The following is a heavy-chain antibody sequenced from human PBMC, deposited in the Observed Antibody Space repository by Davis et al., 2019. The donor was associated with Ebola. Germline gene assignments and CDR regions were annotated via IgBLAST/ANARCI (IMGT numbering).Heavy chain of an antibody. V-gene: IGHV1-46*01. D-gene: IGHD3-3*01. J-gene: IGHJ4*02. Sequence: ASVKVSCKASGYTFTSYYMHWVRQAPGQGLEWMGIINPSGGSTSYAQKFQGRVTMTRDTSTSTVYMELSSLRSEDTAVYYCARDPSYYDFWSGSGFDYWGQGTLVTVSS. CDR1: GYTFTSYY. CDR2: INPSGGST. CDR3: ARDPSYYDFWSGSGFDY.